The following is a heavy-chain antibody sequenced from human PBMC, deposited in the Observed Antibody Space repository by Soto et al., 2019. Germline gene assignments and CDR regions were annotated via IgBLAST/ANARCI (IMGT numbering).Heavy chain of an antibody. CDR2: ISSSSSYT. CDR3: AKLASRSAAHRSLDY. CDR1: GFSFSGYY. V-gene: IGHV3-11*03. Sequence: GGTLCLSCAVSGFSFSGYYRSWIRQAPGKGLQWVSYISSSSSYTYYADSVKGRFTISRAYANHSLYLQMNSPRAEATEVYYSAKLASRSAAHRSLDYWGQGTRVTVSS. D-gene: IGHD3-3*02. J-gene: IGHJ4*02.